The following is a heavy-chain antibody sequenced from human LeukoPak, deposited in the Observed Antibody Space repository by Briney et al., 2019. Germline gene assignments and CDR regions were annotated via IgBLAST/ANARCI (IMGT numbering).Heavy chain of an antibody. CDR1: GFTFSSYA. D-gene: IGHD3-9*01. J-gene: IGHJ4*02. V-gene: IGHV3-30*04. Sequence: GGSLRLSCAASGFTFSSYAMHGFRQAPGKGLEWVAVISYDGSNKYYADSVKGRFTISRDNSKNTLYLQMNSLRAEDTAVYYCARDSSRYFGLLLYGGSGGSFDYWGQGTLVTVSS. CDR3: ARDSSRYFGLLLYGGSGGSFDY. CDR2: ISYDGSNK.